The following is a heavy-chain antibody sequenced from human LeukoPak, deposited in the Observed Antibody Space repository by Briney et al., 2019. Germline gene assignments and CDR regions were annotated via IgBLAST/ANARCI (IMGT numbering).Heavy chain of an antibody. CDR1: GDSISSYY. CDR2: IYYSGIT. V-gene: IGHV4-59*12. CDR3: AREGIVRTYDQ. J-gene: IGHJ4*02. Sequence: SETLSLTCTVSGDSISSYYWYWFRQPPGKGLEWIACIYYSGITYYNPSLKSRVTISLDTSKNQFSLRLTSVTAADTAVYYCAREGIVRTYDQWGQGTLVTVSS. D-gene: IGHD1-26*01.